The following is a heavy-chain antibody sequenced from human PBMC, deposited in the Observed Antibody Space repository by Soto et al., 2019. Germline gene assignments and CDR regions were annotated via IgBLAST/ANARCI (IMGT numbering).Heavy chain of an antibody. D-gene: IGHD1-1*01. Sequence: QVTLEESGPTRVKPTQTLTLTCTFSGFSLATSGVGVGWVRQPPGKALERLALIYWDDDKRYRPSLRSRLTVPEDTSRNQVVLTLTKMDPVDAATYYCAHRVGLQGNWNGGYFDFWGQGALVTVSS. V-gene: IGHV2-5*09. J-gene: IGHJ4*02. CDR3: AHRVGLQGNWNGGYFDF. CDR1: GFSLATSGVG. CDR2: IYWDDDK.